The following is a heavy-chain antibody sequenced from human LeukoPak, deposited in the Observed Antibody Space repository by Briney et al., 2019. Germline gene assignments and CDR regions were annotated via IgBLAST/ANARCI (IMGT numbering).Heavy chain of an antibody. D-gene: IGHD6-19*01. Sequence: GGSLRLSCAASGFTFSSYGMHWVRQAPGKGLEWVAVIWYDGSNKYYADSVKGRFTISRDNSKNTLYLQMNSLRAEDTAVYYCARQDGSGFLRIWGQGTLVTVSS. J-gene: IGHJ4*02. V-gene: IGHV3-33*01. CDR3: ARQDGSGFLRI. CDR2: IWYDGSNK. CDR1: GFTFSSYG.